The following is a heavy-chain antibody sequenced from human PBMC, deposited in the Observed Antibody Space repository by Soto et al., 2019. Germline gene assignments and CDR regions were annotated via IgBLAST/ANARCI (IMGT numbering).Heavy chain of an antibody. CDR2: IDYTGGT. V-gene: IGHV4-30-4*01. Sequence: PSETLSLTCSVSGASIRDGDYYWSWLRQPPGKGPEWIGIIDYTGGTHYNPTLTGPVSMSVDTSANQFSLKVNFVTAADSAVYYCARVGYGDYGRGYYFDFWGPGXLVTVSS. CDR1: GASIRDGDYY. J-gene: IGHJ4*02. D-gene: IGHD4-17*01. CDR3: ARVGYGDYGRGYYFDF.